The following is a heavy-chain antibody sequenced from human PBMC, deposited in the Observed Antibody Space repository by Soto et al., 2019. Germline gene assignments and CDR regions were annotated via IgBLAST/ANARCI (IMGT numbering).Heavy chain of an antibody. D-gene: IGHD3-22*01. Sequence: QVQLVQSGAEVKKPGASVKVSCKASGYTFTSYGISWVRQAPGQGLEWMGWISAYNGNTNYAQKLQGRVTMTTDTSTSTAYMELRSLRSDDTAVYYCARDSLFSWGDSGYYYYYYGMDVWGQGTTVTVSS. V-gene: IGHV1-18*01. CDR1: GYTFTSYG. J-gene: IGHJ6*02. CDR2: ISAYNGNT. CDR3: ARDSLFSWGDSGYYYYYYGMDV.